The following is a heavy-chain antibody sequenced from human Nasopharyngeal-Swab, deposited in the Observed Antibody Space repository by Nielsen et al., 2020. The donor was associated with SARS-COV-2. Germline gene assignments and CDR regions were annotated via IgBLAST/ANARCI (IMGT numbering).Heavy chain of an antibody. D-gene: IGHD6-19*01. J-gene: IGHJ5*02. CDR3: ARASRGWS. Sequence: GESLKISCVVSGFTFNNYEMNWVRQAPGKGLEWVSFISSSGTTIQYADSVKDRFTISRDDAKNSLFLQMNSLRVEDAAVYYCARASRGWSWGQGTLVTVSS. CDR2: ISSSGTTI. CDR1: GFTFNNYE. V-gene: IGHV3-48*03.